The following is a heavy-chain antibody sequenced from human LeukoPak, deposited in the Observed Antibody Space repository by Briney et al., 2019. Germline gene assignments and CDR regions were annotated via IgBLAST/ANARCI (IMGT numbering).Heavy chain of an antibody. Sequence: PSETLSLTCTVSGGSISNYYWSWVRQPPGKGLEWIGYIYYSGSTKYNPSLKSRVTISVDTSKNQFSLKLSSVTAADTAVYYCARDRSGVGYSFDYWGQGTLVTVSS. D-gene: IGHD5-12*01. J-gene: IGHJ4*02. CDR1: GGSISNYY. V-gene: IGHV4-59*01. CDR3: ARDRSGVGYSFDY. CDR2: IYYSGST.